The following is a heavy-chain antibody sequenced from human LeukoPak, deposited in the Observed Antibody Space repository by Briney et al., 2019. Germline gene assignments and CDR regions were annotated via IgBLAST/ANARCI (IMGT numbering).Heavy chain of an antibody. J-gene: IGHJ6*03. CDR1: GFTFSSYA. CDR2: ISYDGSNK. CDR3: ARDGVPHDYGGLELYYYYYMDV. Sequence: GGSLRLSCAASGFTFSSYAMHWVRQAPGKGLEWVAVISYDGSNKYYADSVKGRFTISRDNSKNTLYLQMNSLRAEDTPVYYCARDGVPHDYGGLELYYYYYMDVWGKGTTVTVSS. D-gene: IGHD4-23*01. V-gene: IGHV3-30*04.